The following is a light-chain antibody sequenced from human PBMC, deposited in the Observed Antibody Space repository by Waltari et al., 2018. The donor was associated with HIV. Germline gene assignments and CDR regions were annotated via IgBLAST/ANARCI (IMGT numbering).Light chain of an antibody. V-gene: IGLV1-44*01. CDR3: AVWDDSLRSVL. Sequence: QSVLTQPPSASGTPGQRVNISCSGGSSTIGSNPVNWYRQFPGEAPKLLIYTNIQRPSGVPDRFSGSKSGTSASLAISGLQSEDEADFYCAVWDDSLRSVLFGGGTRLTVL. CDR1: SSTIGSNP. J-gene: IGLJ3*02. CDR2: TNI.